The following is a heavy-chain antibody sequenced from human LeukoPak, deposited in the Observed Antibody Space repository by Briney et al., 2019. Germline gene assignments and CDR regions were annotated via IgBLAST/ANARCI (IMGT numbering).Heavy chain of an antibody. CDR1: GFTFSNYS. CDR2: ISGTGGTT. CDR3: ATGRGTTVTAAANY. V-gene: IGHV3-23*01. Sequence: PGGSLRLSCAASGFTFSNYSMSWVRQAPGKGLEWVSTISGTGGTTYYADSVKGRFTISRDNSKNTLFLQFNSLRADDTAVYYCATGRGTTVTAAANYWGQGTLVTVSS. J-gene: IGHJ4*02. D-gene: IGHD4-17*01.